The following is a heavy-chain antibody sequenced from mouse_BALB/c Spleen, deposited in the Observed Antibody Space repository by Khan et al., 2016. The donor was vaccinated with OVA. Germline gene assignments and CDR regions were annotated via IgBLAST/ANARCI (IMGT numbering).Heavy chain of an antibody. V-gene: IGHV5-6-5*01. Sequence: EVELVESEGGLVKPGGSLKLSCAASGFTFSNYAMSWVRQTPGKRLEWVASISSGGSTYYPDSVKGRFTILRDNARNILYLQMSSLKSEDTAIYYCARGYRFAYWDQGTLVTVTA. CDR1: GFTFSNYA. CDR2: ISSGGST. CDR3: ARGYRFAY. J-gene: IGHJ3*01.